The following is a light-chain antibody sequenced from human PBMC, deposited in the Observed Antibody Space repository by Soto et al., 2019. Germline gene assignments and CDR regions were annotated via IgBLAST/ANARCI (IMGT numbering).Light chain of an antibody. CDR1: QSVSSSY. CDR2: GAS. V-gene: IGKV3-20*01. J-gene: IGKJ1*01. Sequence: EIVLTKSPGTLSLSPGERAALSCMASQSVSSSYLAWYQQKPGQAPWLLIYGASSRATGIPDRFSGSGSGTNFTLTISRLEPEDFAVYYCQQYGSSPWTFGQGTKVDIK. CDR3: QQYGSSPWT.